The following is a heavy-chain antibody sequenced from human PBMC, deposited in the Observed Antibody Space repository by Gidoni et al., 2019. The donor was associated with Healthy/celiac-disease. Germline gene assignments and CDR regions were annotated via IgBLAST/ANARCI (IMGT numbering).Heavy chain of an antibody. CDR1: GYTFTGYY. V-gene: IGHV1-2*06. CDR3: ARDAGRIAAAGTPY. J-gene: IGHJ4*02. D-gene: IGHD6-13*01. Sequence: QVQLVQSGAEVKKPGASVKVSCKASGYTFTGYYMHWVRQAPGPGLEWMGRINPNSGGTNYAQKVQGRVTMTRDTSISTAYMELSRLRSDDTAVYYCARDAGRIAAAGTPYWGQGTLVTVSS. CDR2: INPNSGGT.